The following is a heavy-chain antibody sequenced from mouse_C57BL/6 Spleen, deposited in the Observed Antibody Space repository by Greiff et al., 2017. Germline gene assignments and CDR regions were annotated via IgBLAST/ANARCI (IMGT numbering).Heavy chain of an antibody. V-gene: IGHV1-54*01. CDR1: GYAFTNYL. CDR3: ARFDYDEGYAMDY. CDR2: INPGSGGT. Sequence: QVQLQQSGAELVRPGTSVKVSCKASGYAFTNYLIEWVKQRPGQGLEWIGVINPGSGGTNYNEKFKGKATLTADKSSSTAYMQLISLTSEDSAVYFCARFDYDEGYAMDYWGQGTSVTVSS. D-gene: IGHD2-4*01. J-gene: IGHJ4*01.